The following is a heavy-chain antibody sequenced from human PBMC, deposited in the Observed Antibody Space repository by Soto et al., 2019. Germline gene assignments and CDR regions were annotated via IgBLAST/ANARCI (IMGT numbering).Heavy chain of an antibody. D-gene: IGHD3-22*01. V-gene: IGHV1-69*13. J-gene: IGHJ6*02. CDR2: IIPIFGTA. CDR1: GGTFSSYA. CDR3: ARPCLDYYDSSGYYNYYGMDV. Sequence: ASVKVSCKASGGTFSSYAISWVRQAPGQGLEWMGGIIPIFGTANYAQKFQGRVTITADESTSTAYMELSSLRSEDTAVYYCARPCLDYYDSSGYYNYYGMDVWGQGTTVTVSS.